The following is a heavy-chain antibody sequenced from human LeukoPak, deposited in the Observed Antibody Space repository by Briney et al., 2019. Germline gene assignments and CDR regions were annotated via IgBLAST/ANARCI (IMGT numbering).Heavy chain of an antibody. J-gene: IGHJ4*02. V-gene: IGHV3-21*01. Sequence: PGGSLRLSCEASGFTFSNHWMHWVRQAPGKGLVWVSSISTSSHYIYYADSMKGRFTISRDNAKNSLYLQMNSLRAEDTAVYYCARAPYPYGSGSHHYFDYWGQGTLVTVSS. CDR3: ARAPYPYGSGSHHYFDY. CDR2: ISTSSHYI. CDR1: GFTFSNHW. D-gene: IGHD3-10*01.